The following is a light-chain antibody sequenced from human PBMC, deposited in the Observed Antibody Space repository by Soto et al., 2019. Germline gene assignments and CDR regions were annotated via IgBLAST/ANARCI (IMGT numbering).Light chain of an antibody. J-gene: IGKJ1*01. CDR2: GAS. V-gene: IGKV3-20*01. CDR3: QQYGSSRWT. CDR1: QSVSSNY. Sequence: NVLTQSPGTLSLSPGERATLSCRASQSVSSNYVAWYQQKPGQAPRLLVYGASSRATGIPDRFSGSGSGTDFTLTISRLEPEDFAVYYCQQYGSSRWTFGQGTKVDNK.